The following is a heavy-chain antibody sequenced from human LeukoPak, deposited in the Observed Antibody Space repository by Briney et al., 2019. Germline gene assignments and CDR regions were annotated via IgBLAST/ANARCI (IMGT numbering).Heavy chain of an antibody. CDR2: INHSGST. CDR3: ASLHSYGKYYYYYMDI. D-gene: IGHD5-18*01. J-gene: IGHJ6*03. CDR1: GFTFSDYY. V-gene: IGHV4-34*01. Sequence: PGGSLRLSCAASGFTFSDYYMSWIRQPPGKGLEWIGEINHSGSTNYNPSLKSRVTISVDTSKNQFSLKLSSVTAADTAVYYCASLHSYGKYYYYYMDIWGKGTTVTVSS.